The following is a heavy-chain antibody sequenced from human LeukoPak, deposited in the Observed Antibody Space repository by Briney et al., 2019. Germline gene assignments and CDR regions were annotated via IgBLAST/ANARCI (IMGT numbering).Heavy chain of an antibody. CDR1: GFTFSSYA. CDR2: ISGSGGST. J-gene: IGHJ4*02. CDR3: AKDWAPYYYDSSGYSAPFFDY. V-gene: IGHV3-23*01. Sequence: GGSLRLSCAASGFTFSSYAMSWVRQAPGKGLEWVSAISGSGGSTYYADSVKGRFTISRDNSKNTLYLQMNSLRAEDTAVYYCAKDWAPYYYDSSGYSAPFFDYWGQGTLVTISS. D-gene: IGHD3-22*01.